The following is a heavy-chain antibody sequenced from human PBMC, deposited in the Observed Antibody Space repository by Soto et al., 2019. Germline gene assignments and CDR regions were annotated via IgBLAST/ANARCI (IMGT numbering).Heavy chain of an antibody. Sequence: SVEVSCKASGGPFNNYVFNWVRQAPGQGLEWMAGIIPIFGTPNYAQRFQGRVTITADKSTSTAYMELNSLRSEDTAVYYCPGRCAGTTCLEQFDYWGQLTLVTVSS. CDR3: PGRCAGTTCLEQFDY. D-gene: IGHD2-2*01. CDR1: GGPFNNYV. J-gene: IGHJ4*02. V-gene: IGHV1-69*06. CDR2: IIPIFGTP.